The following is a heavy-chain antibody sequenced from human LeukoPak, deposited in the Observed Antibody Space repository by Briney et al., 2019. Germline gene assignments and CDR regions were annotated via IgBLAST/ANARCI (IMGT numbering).Heavy chain of an antibody. V-gene: IGHV3-21*01. J-gene: IGHJ4*02. Sequence: GGSLRLSCAASGFTFSNYAMNWVRQAPGKGLEWVSSISGSSSYIFYADSVKGRFTISRDNAKNSLYLQMNSLRADDTAVYYCARPPTVKTPDFDYWGQGTLVLVSS. CDR2: ISGSSSYI. CDR3: ARPPTVKTPDFDY. CDR1: GFTFSNYA. D-gene: IGHD4-11*01.